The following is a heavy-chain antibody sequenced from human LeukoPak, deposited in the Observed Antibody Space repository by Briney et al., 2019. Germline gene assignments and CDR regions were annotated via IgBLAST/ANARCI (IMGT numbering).Heavy chain of an antibody. Sequence: SETLSLTCAVYGGSFSGYYWSWIRQPPGKGLEWIGEINHSGSTNYNPSLKSRVTISVDTSKNQFSLKLSTVTAADTAVYYCARSVLYSSSWSYYYMDVWGKGTTVTVSS. CDR1: GGSFSGYY. CDR2: INHSGST. D-gene: IGHD6-13*01. J-gene: IGHJ6*03. V-gene: IGHV4-34*01. CDR3: ARSVLYSSSWSYYYMDV.